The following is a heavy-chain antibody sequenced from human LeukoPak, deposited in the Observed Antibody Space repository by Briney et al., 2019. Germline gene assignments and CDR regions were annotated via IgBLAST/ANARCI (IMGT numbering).Heavy chain of an antibody. J-gene: IGHJ4*02. CDR1: GGSISSYY. V-gene: IGHV4-59*01. Sequence: SETLSLTCTVSGGSISSYYWSWIRQPPGKGLEWIGYIYYSGSTNYNPSLKSRVTISVDTSKNQFSLKLSSVTAVDTAVYYCARGEVAAIPLDYWGQGTLVTVSS. D-gene: IGHD2-21*02. CDR3: ARGEVAAIPLDY. CDR2: IYYSGST.